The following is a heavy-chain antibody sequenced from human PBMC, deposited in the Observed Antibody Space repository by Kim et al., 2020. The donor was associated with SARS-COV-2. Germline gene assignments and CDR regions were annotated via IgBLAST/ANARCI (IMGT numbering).Heavy chain of an antibody. J-gene: IGHJ2*01. D-gene: IGHD2-8*01. CDR3: ARLVRQKGRKHWYFDL. CDR2: IYYSGST. CDR1: GGSISSSSYY. V-gene: IGHV4-39*01. Sequence: SETLSLTCTVSGGSISSSSYYWGWIRQPPGKGLEWIGSIYYSGSTYYNPSLKSRVTISVDTSKNQFSLKLSSVTAADTAVYYCARLVRQKGRKHWYFDLWGRGTLVTVSS.